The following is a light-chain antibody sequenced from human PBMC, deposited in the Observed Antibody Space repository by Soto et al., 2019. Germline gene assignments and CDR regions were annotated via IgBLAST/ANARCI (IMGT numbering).Light chain of an antibody. CDR1: SRDVGTYNY. V-gene: IGLV2-8*01. Sequence: QSVLTQPPSASGSPGQSVTISCTGTSRDVGTYNYDSWYQKYAGKAPKLIIYEINKRPSGVPDRCSGSKSGNTASLTVSGLQTEDEAYYYCSSYAGSTTLFGGGTKLTVL. J-gene: IGLJ3*02. CDR3: SSYAGSTTL. CDR2: EIN.